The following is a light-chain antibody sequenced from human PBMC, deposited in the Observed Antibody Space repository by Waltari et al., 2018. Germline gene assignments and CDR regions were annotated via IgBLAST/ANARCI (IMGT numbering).Light chain of an antibody. CDR2: ENN. J-gene: IGLJ2*01. V-gene: IGLV1-51*02. CDR1: SPNIGNNY. CDR3: GTWDSSLSVGV. Sequence: QSVLTQPPSVSAAPGQKVTISCSGSSPNIGNNYVSWYQQFPGTAPKLLIDENNKRPLGIPDRFFGSKSGTSATLDIHGLQTGDEADYYCGTWDSSLSVGVLGGGTKVTVL.